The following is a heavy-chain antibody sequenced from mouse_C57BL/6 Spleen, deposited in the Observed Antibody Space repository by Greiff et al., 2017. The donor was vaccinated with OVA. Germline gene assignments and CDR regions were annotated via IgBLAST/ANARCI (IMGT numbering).Heavy chain of an antibody. J-gene: IGHJ4*01. V-gene: IGHV1-69*01. CDR2: IDPSDSYT. Sequence: QVQLQQPGAELVMPGASVKLSCKASGYTFTSYWMHWVKQRPGQGLEWIGEIDPSDSYTNYNQKFKGKATLTVDKSSSTAYMQLSSLTSEDSAVYYWARADYAMDYWGQGTPVTVSA. CDR1: GYTFTSYW. CDR3: ARADYAMDY.